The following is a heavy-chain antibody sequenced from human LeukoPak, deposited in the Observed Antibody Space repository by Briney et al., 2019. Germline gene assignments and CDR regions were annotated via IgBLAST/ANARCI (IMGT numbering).Heavy chain of an antibody. Sequence: SETLSLTCTVTGGSISSGDYYWSWLRQPPGKGLEWIASIYSGGMTFYSPSLKSRLTISADTYRTHFSLRLSSVTAADPALYFCARHFDHPTAYFDSWGQGSLVTVSS. CDR3: ARHFDHPTAYFDS. J-gene: IGHJ4*02. V-gene: IGHV4-39*01. D-gene: IGHD1-14*01. CDR2: IYSGGMT. CDR1: GGSISSGDYY.